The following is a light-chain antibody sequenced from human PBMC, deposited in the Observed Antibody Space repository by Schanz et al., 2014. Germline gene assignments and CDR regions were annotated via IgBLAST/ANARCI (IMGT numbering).Light chain of an antibody. CDR1: QSVSSN. Sequence: EIVMTQSPATLSVSPGERATLSCRASQSVSSNLAWYQQKPGQAPRLLIYGASTRATGIPDRFSGSGSGTDFTLTINRLEPEDFAVYYCQQYGSSQGTFGQGTKVEIK. J-gene: IGKJ1*01. V-gene: IGKV3-20*01. CDR2: GAS. CDR3: QQYGSSQGT.